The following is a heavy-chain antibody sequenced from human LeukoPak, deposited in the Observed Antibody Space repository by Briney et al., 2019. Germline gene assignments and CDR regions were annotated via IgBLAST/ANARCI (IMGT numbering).Heavy chain of an antibody. CDR1: GFTFSSYG. CDR3: AKDVGYCSGGSCRDY. J-gene: IGHJ4*02. CDR2: ISYDGSNK. Sequence: GGSLRLSCAASGFTFSSYGMHWVRQAPGKGPEWVAVISYDGSNKYYADSVKGRFTISRDNSKNTLYLQMNSLRAEDTAVYYCAKDVGYCSGGSCRDYWGQGTLVTVSS. D-gene: IGHD2-15*01. V-gene: IGHV3-30*18.